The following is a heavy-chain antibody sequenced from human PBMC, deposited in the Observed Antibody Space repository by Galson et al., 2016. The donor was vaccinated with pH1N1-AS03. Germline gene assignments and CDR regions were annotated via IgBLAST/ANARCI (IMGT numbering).Heavy chain of an antibody. Sequence: PALVKPTQTLTLTCTFSGFSLNDGGLGVGWIRQPSGKALEWLGMIYWHDDKRYNPSLQNRLTLTQGVSKSEVVLQMTNVDPEDTATYYCAHRFYGSGASFFDFWGQGIVVVVS. D-gene: IGHD3-10*01. V-gene: IGHV2-5*01. CDR1: GFSLNDGGLG. CDR3: AHRFYGSGASFFDF. CDR2: IYWHDDK. J-gene: IGHJ4*02.